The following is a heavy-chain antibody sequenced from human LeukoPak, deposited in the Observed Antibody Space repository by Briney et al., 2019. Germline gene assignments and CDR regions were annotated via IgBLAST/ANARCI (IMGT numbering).Heavy chain of an antibody. V-gene: IGHV1-2*02. CDR3: ARGPYYDILTGYYNYYYYYMDV. CDR2: INPNSGGT. J-gene: IGHJ6*03. CDR1: GYTFTGYY. Sequence: ASVKVSCKASGYTFTGYYMHWVRQAPGQGLEWMGWINPNSGGTNYAQKFQGRVTMTRDTSISTAYMELSRLRSDDTAVYYCARGPYYDILTGYYNYYYYYMDVWGKGTTVTASS. D-gene: IGHD3-9*01.